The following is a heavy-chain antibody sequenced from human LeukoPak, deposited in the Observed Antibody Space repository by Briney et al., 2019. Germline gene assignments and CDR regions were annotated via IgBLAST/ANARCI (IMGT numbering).Heavy chain of an antibody. CDR3: VLVLDYYFDY. D-gene: IGHD3/OR15-3a*01. Sequence: ASVKVSCKASGYTFTGYYIHWVRQAPGQGLEWMGWINPNSGGTNYAQKFQGRVTMTRDTSISTAYMELSRLRSDDTAVYYCVLVLDYYFDYWGQGTLVTVSS. V-gene: IGHV1-2*02. J-gene: IGHJ4*02. CDR1: GYTFTGYY. CDR2: INPNSGGT.